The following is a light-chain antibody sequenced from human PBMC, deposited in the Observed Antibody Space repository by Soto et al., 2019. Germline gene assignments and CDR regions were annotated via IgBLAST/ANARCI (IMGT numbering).Light chain of an antibody. Sequence: EGVLTPSSGPPSLFARERATLSFQASQDVASKHLAWYQQRPGQAPRLLIYDASTRAAGIPDRFSGSGSGTDFTLTISRLEPEDFGVFFCHHYGRSPIFTFGPGTTVDMK. CDR3: HHYGRSPIFT. CDR1: QDVASKH. J-gene: IGKJ3*01. V-gene: IGKV3-20*01. CDR2: DAS.